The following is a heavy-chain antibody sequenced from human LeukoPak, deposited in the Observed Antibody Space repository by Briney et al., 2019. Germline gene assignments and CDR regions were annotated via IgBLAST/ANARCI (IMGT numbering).Heavy chain of an antibody. J-gene: IGHJ4*02. CDR3: AKDPYRGARYYFDY. Sequence: PGASLRLSCAASGFTFSSYALSWVREAPGKGRECGSAIRGSGGSTYYADSAEGRFTISRDNSKNTLYLQMNSLRAEDTAVYYCAKDPYRGARYYFDYWGQGTLVTVSS. D-gene: IGHD5-18*01. CDR1: GFTFSSYA. V-gene: IGHV3-23*01. CDR2: IRGSGGST.